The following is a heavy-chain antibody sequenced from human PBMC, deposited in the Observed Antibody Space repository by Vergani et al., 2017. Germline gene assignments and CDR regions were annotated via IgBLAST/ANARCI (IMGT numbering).Heavy chain of an antibody. CDR3: ARDYPDYYDSSGWVPFDY. D-gene: IGHD3-22*01. J-gene: IGHJ4*02. CDR2: INPSGGST. CDR1: GYTFTSYY. V-gene: IGHV1-46*01. Sequence: QVQLVQSGAEVKKPGASVKVSCKASGYTFTSYYMHWVRQAPGQGLEWMGIINPSGGSTSYAQKFQGRVTMTRDTSTSTVYMELSSLRSEDTAVYYCARDYPDYYDSSGWVPFDYWGQGTLVTVSS.